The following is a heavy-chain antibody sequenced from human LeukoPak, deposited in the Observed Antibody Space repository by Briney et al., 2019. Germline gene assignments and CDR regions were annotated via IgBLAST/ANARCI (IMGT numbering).Heavy chain of an antibody. CDR3: ARGINSPAPLFYYYYYMDV. D-gene: IGHD3-16*01. CDR2: GSESGGT. CDR1: GGSLNGHY. V-gene: IGHV4-34*01. Sequence: PSETLSLTCTVYGGSLNGHYWSWIRQPPGKGLEWIGEGSESGGTKFNPSLKSRVTISADTSKNQFSLKLSSVTAADTAVYYCARGINSPAPLFYYYYYMDVWGKGTTVTVSS. J-gene: IGHJ6*03.